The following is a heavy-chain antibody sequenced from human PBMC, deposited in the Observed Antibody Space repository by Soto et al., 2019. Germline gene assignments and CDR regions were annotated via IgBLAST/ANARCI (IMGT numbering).Heavy chain of an antibody. V-gene: IGHV6-1*01. CDR3: ASMGQHRNYYYYGMDV. CDR1: GDRVSSNSAG. D-gene: IGHD6-13*01. J-gene: IGHJ6*02. CDR2: TYYRSKWYN. Sequence: SQTLSLTCAISGDRVSSNSAGWNWISHSPSRGLEWLGRTYYRSKWYNDYAVSVKSRITINPDTSKNQFSLQLNSVTPEDTAVYYCASMGQHRNYYYYGMDVWGQGTTVTVSS.